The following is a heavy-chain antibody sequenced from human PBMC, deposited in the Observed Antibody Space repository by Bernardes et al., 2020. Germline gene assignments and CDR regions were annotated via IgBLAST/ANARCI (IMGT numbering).Heavy chain of an antibody. CDR1: GFTFDDYA. V-gene: IGHV3-9*01. Sequence: GGSLRLSCAASGFTFDDYAMHWVRQAPGKGLEWVSGISWNSGSIGYADSVKGRFTISRDNAKNSLYLQMNSLRAEDTALYYCAKDIHPMIVVEGSGDAFDIWGQGTMVTVSS. J-gene: IGHJ3*02. CDR2: ISWNSGSI. CDR3: AKDIHPMIVVEGSGDAFDI. D-gene: IGHD3-22*01.